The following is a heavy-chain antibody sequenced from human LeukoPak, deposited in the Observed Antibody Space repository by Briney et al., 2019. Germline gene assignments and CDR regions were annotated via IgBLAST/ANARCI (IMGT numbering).Heavy chain of an antibody. J-gene: IGHJ3*02. CDR1: GGSISTYY. V-gene: IGHV4-59*01. Sequence: SETLSLICTVSGGSISTYYWSWLRQPPGKGLEWIGYIHYSGSTNYNPSLKSRVSMSVDTSKNQVSLRLSSVTAAGTAVYYCARHQRGNSDGFDIWGQGTVVTVSS. CDR3: ARHQRGNSDGFDI. D-gene: IGHD4-23*01. CDR2: IHYSGST.